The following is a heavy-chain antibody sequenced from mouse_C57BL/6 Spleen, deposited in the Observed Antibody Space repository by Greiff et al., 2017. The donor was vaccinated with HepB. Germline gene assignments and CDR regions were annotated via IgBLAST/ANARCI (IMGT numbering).Heavy chain of an antibody. CDR3: GSYYYGSSLFDY. CDR2: IYPGDGDT. CDR1: GYAFSSSW. D-gene: IGHD1-1*01. J-gene: IGHJ2*01. V-gene: IGHV1-82*01. Sequence: QVQLQQSGPELVKPGASVKISCKASGYAFSSSWMTWVKQRPGKGLEWIGRIYPGDGDTNYNGKFKGKATLTADKSSSTAYMQLSSLTSEDSAVYFCGSYYYGSSLFDYWGQGTTLTVSS.